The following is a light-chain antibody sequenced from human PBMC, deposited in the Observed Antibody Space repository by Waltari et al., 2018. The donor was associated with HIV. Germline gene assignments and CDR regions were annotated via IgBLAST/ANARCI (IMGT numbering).Light chain of an antibody. V-gene: IGKV3-20*01. J-gene: IGKJ1*01. Sequence: VLTQSPGTLSLSPGQRVTLSCGASQSISNSLAWYQQKPGKAPRLLVYDASIRATGIPDRFSGSGSGTYFTLTITRLEPEDFALYFCLQYARSPRTFGQGTKVEIK. CDR2: DAS. CDR3: LQYARSPRT. CDR1: QSISNS.